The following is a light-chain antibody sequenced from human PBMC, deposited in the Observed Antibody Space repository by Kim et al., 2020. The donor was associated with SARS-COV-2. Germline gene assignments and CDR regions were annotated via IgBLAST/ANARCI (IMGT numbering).Light chain of an antibody. J-gene: IGKJ2*03. CDR1: QDISTW. CDR2: KAS. CDR3: QQYDSYPYS. V-gene: IGKV1-5*03. Sequence: DILMTQSPSNLSASVGDRVTITCRASQDISTWLAWYQQKPGKAPKILIYKASTLESGVSSRFSGSASGTEFSLTISSLQPEDFATYYCQQYDSYPYSFGQGTKLEI.